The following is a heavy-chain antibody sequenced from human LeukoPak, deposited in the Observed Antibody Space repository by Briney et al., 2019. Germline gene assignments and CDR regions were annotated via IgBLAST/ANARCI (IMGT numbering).Heavy chain of an antibody. J-gene: IGHJ4*02. CDR2: ISSSSSTI. CDR1: GFTFSTYS. CDR3: ARYLGPCYFDY. Sequence: GGSLRLSCAASGFTFSTYSMNWVRQAPGKGLEWLSYISSSSSTIYYADSVKGRFTISRDNAKNSLYLQMNSLRAEDTAVYYCARYLGPCYFDYWGQGTLVPVSS. V-gene: IGHV3-48*01.